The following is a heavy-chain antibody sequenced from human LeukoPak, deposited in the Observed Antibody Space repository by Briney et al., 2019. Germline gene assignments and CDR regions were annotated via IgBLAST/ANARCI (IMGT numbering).Heavy chain of an antibody. J-gene: IGHJ3*02. CDR3: ARSGYKYGADALDI. CDR2: IYYSGST. D-gene: IGHD5-18*01. CDR1: GDSITSYY. Sequence: PAETLSLTCTVSGDSITSYYWSWIRQPPGKGLEWIGYIYYSGSTNYNPSLKSRVTISLDTSRTQFSLKLSSVTAADTAVYFCARSGYKYGADALDIWGQGTMVTVSS. V-gene: IGHV4-59*01.